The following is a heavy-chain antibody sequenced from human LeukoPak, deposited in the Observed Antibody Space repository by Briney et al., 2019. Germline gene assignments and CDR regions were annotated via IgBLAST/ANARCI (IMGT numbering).Heavy chain of an antibody. J-gene: IGHJ1*01. D-gene: IGHD3-22*01. CDR1: GFSFSYYW. CDR3: IRSPLAVYYDTYDYYSAEYFQH. CDR2: IKKDGSGI. Sequence: GGSLRLSCEASGFSFSYYWMHWVRQAPGKGLAWVSLIKKDGSGIRYADSVKGRFTISRDNARNTLYLQMNSLRAEDTAVYYCIRSPLAVYYDTYDYYSAEYFQHWGQGTLVTVAS. V-gene: IGHV3-74*01.